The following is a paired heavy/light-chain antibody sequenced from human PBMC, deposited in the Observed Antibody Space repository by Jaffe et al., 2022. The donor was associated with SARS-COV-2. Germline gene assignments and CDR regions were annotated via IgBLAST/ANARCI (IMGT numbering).Light chain of an antibody. V-gene: IGLV2-8*01. Sequence: QSALTQPPSASGSPGQSVTISCTGTTSDVGGYNFVSWYQQYPGKAPRLMIYEVSKRPSGVPDRFSGSKSGNTASLTVSGLQAEDEADYYCGSYAGSSTFYVFGTGTKVTVL. CDR2: EVS. CDR3: GSYAGSSTFYV. CDR1: TSDVGGYNF. J-gene: IGLJ1*01.
Heavy chain of an antibody. CDR1: GYTFSSFW. V-gene: IGHV5-10-1*03. J-gene: IGHJ6*02. CDR2: INPSDSFT. CDR3: ARNLDYYFGMDV. Sequence: EVQLVQSGAEVKKPGESLTISCKTSGYTFSSFWISWVRQMPGKGLEWMGRINPSDSFTNYSPSFQGHVTISADKSSTTAYLQWSSLQASDTAMYYCARNLDYYFGMDVWGQGTTVAVSS.